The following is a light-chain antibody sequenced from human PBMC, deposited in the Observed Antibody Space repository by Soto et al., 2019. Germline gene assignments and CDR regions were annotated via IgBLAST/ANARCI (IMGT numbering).Light chain of an antibody. CDR3: QQSYSTPPT. J-gene: IGKJ5*01. Sequence: DVQMTPSPASLSASVGDRVTITCRASQSISSYLNWYQQKPGKAPKLLIYAASSLQSGVPSRFSGSGSGTDFTLTISSLQPEDFATYYCQQSYSTPPTFGQGTRLDIK. CDR1: QSISSY. CDR2: AAS. V-gene: IGKV1-39*01.